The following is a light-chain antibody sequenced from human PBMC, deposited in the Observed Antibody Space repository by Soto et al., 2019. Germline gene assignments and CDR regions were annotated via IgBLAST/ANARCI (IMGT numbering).Light chain of an antibody. Sequence: QSVLTQPASVSGSPGQSITISCTGTSSGIGDYNFVSWYQQYPGKAPKLVIFAVSSRPSGVSHRFSGSKSGNTASLTISGLQAEDEADYYCSSSTGTTTHHVFGTGTKVTV. CDR3: SSSTGTTTHHV. CDR1: SSGIGDYNF. V-gene: IGLV2-14*01. J-gene: IGLJ1*01. CDR2: AVS.